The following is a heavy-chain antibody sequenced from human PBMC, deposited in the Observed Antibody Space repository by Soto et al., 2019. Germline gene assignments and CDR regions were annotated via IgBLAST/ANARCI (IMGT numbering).Heavy chain of an antibody. V-gene: IGHV4-59*01. CDR2: IYYSGST. D-gene: IGHD3-22*01. CDR3: AGDGYYYDSSGYQRVYYFDY. CDR1: GGSISSYY. J-gene: IGHJ4*02. Sequence: SETLSLTCTVSGGSISSYYWSWIRQPPGKGLEWIGYIYYSGSTNYNPSLKSRVTISVDTSKNHFSLRLSPVTAADTAVYYCAGDGYYYDSSGYQRVYYFDYWGQGTLVTVSS.